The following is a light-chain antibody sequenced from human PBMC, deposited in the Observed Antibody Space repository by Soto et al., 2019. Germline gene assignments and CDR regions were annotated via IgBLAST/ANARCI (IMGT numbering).Light chain of an antibody. V-gene: IGKV3-15*01. CDR3: QEYNTWPWT. CDR2: GAS. Sequence: ETLMTQSPATLSVSPGERATLSCRASQSVNNNLAWYQQKLGQALRVLIYGASTRATGIPARFTGSGSGTEFILTITSLQSEDSAVYYCQEYNTWPWTFGQGTKVEFK. J-gene: IGKJ1*01. CDR1: QSVNNN.